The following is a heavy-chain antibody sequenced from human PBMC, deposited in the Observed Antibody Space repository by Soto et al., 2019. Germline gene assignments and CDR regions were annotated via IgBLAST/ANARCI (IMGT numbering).Heavy chain of an antibody. CDR2: IYYSGST. J-gene: IGHJ4*02. Sequence: QVQLQESGPGLVKPSQTLSLTCTVSGGSISSGGYYWSWIRQHPGKGLEWIGYIYYSGSTYYNPSLKSRVTISVDTSKNQFSLKLSSVTAADTAVYYCARGVPAATISGIAAAASILPGDKWGQGTLVTVSS. CDR1: GGSISSGGYY. D-gene: IGHD6-13*01. CDR3: ARGVPAATISGIAAAASILPGDK. V-gene: IGHV4-31*03.